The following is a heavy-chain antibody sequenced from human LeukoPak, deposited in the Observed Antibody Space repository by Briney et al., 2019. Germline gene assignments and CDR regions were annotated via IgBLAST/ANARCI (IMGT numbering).Heavy chain of an antibody. V-gene: IGHV3-38-3*01. CDR1: GFTVSSNE. CDR2: ISGGST. D-gene: IGHD3-10*01. CDR3: ARNYYGSGTYHMDV. J-gene: IGHJ6*03. Sequence: GGSLRLSCAASGFTVSSNEMSWVRQAPGKGLEWVSSISGGSTYYADSRKGRFTISRDNSKNTLHLQMNSLRTEDTALYYCARNYYGSGTYHMDVWGKGTTVTVSS.